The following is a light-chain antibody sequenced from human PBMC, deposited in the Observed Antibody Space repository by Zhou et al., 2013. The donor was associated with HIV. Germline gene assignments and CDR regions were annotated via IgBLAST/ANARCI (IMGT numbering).Light chain of an antibody. V-gene: IGLV2-14*03. Sequence: QSALTQPASVSGSPGQSITISCTGSNSDLGIYNYVSWYQQHPGKAPKVIIYDVNKRPSGASDRFSGSKSGNTASLIISGLQAEDEAVYYCCSYTTSTTWVFGGGTKVTVL. J-gene: IGLJ3*02. CDR1: NSDLGIYNY. CDR2: DVN. CDR3: CSYTTSTTWV.